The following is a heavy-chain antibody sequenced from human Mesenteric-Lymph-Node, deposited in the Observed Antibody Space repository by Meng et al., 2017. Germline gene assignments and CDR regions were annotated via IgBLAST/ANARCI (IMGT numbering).Heavy chain of an antibody. D-gene: IGHD2-15*01. Sequence: QGQRGDAGAEVKRPGASVKFSCKASGYTFTSYDINWVRQATGQGLEWMGWMNPNSGNTGYAQKFQGRVTMTRNTSISTAYMELSSLRSEDTAVYYCARGVAYCSGGSCYLYYFDYWGQGTLVTVSS. J-gene: IGHJ4*02. CDR1: GYTFTSYD. CDR2: MNPNSGNT. V-gene: IGHV1-8*01. CDR3: ARGVAYCSGGSCYLYYFDY.